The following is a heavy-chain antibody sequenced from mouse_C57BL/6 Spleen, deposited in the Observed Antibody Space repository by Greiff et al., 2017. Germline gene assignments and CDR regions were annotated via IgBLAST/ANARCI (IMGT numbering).Heavy chain of an antibody. CDR2: IYPGDGDT. CDR1: GYAFSSSW. V-gene: IGHV1-82*01. J-gene: IGHJ2*01. D-gene: IGHD1-2*01. CDR3: GLLRRN. Sequence: VKLLESGPELVKPGASVKISCKASGYAFSSSWMNWVKQRPGKGLEWIGRIYPGDGDTNYNGKFKGKATLTADKSSSTAYMQLSSLTSEDSAVYFCGLLRRNWGQGTTLTVSS.